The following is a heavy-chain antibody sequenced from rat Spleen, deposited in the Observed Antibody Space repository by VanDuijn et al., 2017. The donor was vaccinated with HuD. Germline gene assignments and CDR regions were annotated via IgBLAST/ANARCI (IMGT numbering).Heavy chain of an antibody. D-gene: IGHD1-9*01. CDR3: TRVHTTGIPDY. Sequence: QVQLKESGPGLVQPSQTLSLTCTVSGFPLTSYNVHWVRQPPGKGLEWMGRMRNDGDILYNSGFKSRLSISRDTSKNQVFLKMNSLQTGDTGTYYCTRVHTTGIPDYWGQGVMVTVSS. CDR2: MRNDGDI. V-gene: IGHV2-63*01. CDR1: GFPLTSYN. J-gene: IGHJ2*01.